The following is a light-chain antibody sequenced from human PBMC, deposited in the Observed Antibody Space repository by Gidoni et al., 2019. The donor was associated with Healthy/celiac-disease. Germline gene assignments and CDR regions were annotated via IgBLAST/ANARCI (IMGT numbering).Light chain of an antibody. J-gene: IGKJ2*01. V-gene: IGKV3-20*01. CDR3: QQYGSSPLYT. Sequence: ELVLTQSPVTLSLSPGERATLSCRARQSVSSSYLAWYQQKPGQAPRLLIYGASSSATGIPDRFSGSGAGTDFTLTISRLEPEDFAVYYCQQYGSSPLYTFXXXTKLEIK. CDR2: GAS. CDR1: QSVSSSY.